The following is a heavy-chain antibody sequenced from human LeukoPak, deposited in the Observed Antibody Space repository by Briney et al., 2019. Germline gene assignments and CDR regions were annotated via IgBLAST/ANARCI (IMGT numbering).Heavy chain of an antibody. D-gene: IGHD2-2*03. V-gene: IGHV3-48*03. Sequence: GGSLRLSCAASGFTFSSYEMNWVRQAPGRGLEWVSYISNSDSTIYYADSVKGRFTISKDNAKNSLYLQMNSLGAEDTALYYCARERGGFRSSTTCSRAFDIWGQGTMVTVSS. CDR2: ISNSDSTI. J-gene: IGHJ3*02. CDR3: ARERGGFRSSTTCSRAFDI. CDR1: GFTFSSYE.